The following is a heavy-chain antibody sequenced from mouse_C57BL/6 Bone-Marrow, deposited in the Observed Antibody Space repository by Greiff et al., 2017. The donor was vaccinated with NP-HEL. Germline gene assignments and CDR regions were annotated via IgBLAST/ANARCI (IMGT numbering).Heavy chain of an antibody. CDR3: AKLTGSSPYYAMDY. CDR1: GFSLTSYG. D-gene: IGHD1-1*01. CDR2: IWGGGST. J-gene: IGHJ4*01. Sequence: VKVVESGPGLVAPSQSLSITCTVSGFSLTSYGVDWVRQPPGKGLEWLGVIWGGGSTNYNSALMSRLSISKDNSKSQVFLKMNSLQTDDTAMYYWAKLTGSSPYYAMDYWGQGTSVTVSS. V-gene: IGHV2-9*01.